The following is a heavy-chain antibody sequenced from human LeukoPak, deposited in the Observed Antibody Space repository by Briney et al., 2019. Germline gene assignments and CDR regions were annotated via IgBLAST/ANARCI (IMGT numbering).Heavy chain of an antibody. CDR3: ARRGYCRGGDCFSAAFDL. Sequence: GESLKISCKGSGYSFSSYWIGWVRQMPGKGLEWMGIIYPGDSDTRYSLSFQGQVTISADKSINTAYLQWSSLKASDTAMYYRARRGYCRGGDCFSAAFDLWGQGTMVTVSS. J-gene: IGHJ3*01. V-gene: IGHV5-51*01. D-gene: IGHD2-15*01. CDR2: IYPGDSDT. CDR1: GYSFSSYW.